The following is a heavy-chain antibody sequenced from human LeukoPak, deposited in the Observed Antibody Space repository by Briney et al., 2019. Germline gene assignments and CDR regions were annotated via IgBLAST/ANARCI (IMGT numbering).Heavy chain of an antibody. CDR1: GFSFSTYA. CDR3: AKDSGGTYFYYYYYMDV. D-gene: IGHD1-26*01. V-gene: IGHV3-23*01. J-gene: IGHJ6*03. CDR2: ISAGGATI. Sequence: GGSLRLSCAASGFSFSTYAMSWVRQAPGKGLEWVSAISAGGATIYYADSLKGRFTVSRDNSKNTLYLQMNSLRAEDTAVYYCAKDSGGTYFYYYYYMDVWGKGTTVTVSS.